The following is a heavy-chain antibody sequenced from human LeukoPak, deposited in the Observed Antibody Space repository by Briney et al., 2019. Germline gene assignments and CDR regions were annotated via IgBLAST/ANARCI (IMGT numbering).Heavy chain of an antibody. J-gene: IGHJ3*02. Sequence: ASVKVSCKASGYTFTSYGISWVRQAPGQGLEWMGGIIPIFGTANYAQKFQGRVTITADKSTSTAYMELSSLRSEDTAVYYCARVTYCGGDCYRGDAFDIWGQGTMVTVSS. V-gene: IGHV1-69*06. CDR1: GYTFTSYG. CDR3: ARVTYCGGDCYRGDAFDI. CDR2: IIPIFGTA. D-gene: IGHD2-21*02.